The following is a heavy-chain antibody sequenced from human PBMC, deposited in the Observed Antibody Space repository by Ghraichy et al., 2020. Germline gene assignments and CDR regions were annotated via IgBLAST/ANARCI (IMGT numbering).Heavy chain of an antibody. CDR2: INHSGST. D-gene: IGHD6-19*01. CDR3: ARGPPSYSSGWYRWFDP. J-gene: IGHJ5*02. Sequence: SETLSLTCAVYGGSFSGFYWSWIRQSPGKGLEFIAEINHSGSTNYNPSLKSRVTMSVDTSKNQVSLNLSSVTAADTAVYYCARGPPSYSSGWYRWFDPWGQGTQVTVSS. V-gene: IGHV4-34*01. CDR1: GGSFSGFY.